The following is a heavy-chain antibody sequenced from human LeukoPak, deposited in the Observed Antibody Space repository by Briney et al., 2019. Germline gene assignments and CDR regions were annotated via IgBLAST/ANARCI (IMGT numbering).Heavy chain of an antibody. V-gene: IGHV3-23*01. J-gene: IGHJ4*02. CDR3: ANTKWELPNLGY. D-gene: IGHD1-26*01. Sequence: GWSLRLSCAASGFTFSAYAMAWVRQAPGEGLEWVSAISAGAGSTFYADSVKGRFTISRDNSNSTLYLQMNSMRAQDTAIYFCANTKWELPNLGYWGQGTLVTVSS. CDR2: ISAGAGST. CDR1: GFTFSAYA.